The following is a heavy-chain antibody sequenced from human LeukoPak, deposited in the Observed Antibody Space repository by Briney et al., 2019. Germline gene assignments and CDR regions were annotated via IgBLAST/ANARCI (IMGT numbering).Heavy chain of an antibody. D-gene: IGHD6-13*01. J-gene: IGHJ5*02. Sequence: KPSETLSLTCTVSGGSISSSSYYWGWIRQPPGKGLEWIGSIYYSGSTYYNPSLKSRVTISVDTSKNQFSLKLSSVTAADTAVYYCASQQHTRGWFDPWGQGTLVTVSS. CDR1: GGSISSSSYY. CDR3: ASQQHTRGWFDP. CDR2: IYYSGST. V-gene: IGHV4-39*07.